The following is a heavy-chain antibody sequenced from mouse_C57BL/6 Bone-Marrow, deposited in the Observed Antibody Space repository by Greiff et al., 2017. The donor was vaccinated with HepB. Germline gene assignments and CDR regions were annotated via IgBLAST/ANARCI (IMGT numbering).Heavy chain of an antibody. CDR1: GYSFTDYN. Sequence: EVQLQQSGPELVKPGASVKISCKASGYSFTDYNMNWVKQSNGKSLEWIGVINPNYGTTSYNQKFKGKATLTVDQSSRTAYMQLNSLTSEDSAVYYCAREGLLWLRREGSDYFDYWGQGTTLTVSS. CDR2: INPNYGTT. CDR3: AREGLLWLRREGSDYFDY. J-gene: IGHJ2*01. D-gene: IGHD2-2*01. V-gene: IGHV1-39*01.